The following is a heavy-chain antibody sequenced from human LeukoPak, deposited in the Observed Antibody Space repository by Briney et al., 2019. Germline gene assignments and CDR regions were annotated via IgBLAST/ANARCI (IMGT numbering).Heavy chain of an antibody. J-gene: IGHJ6*02. CDR2: IYYIGST. D-gene: IGHD2-2*01. V-gene: IGHV4-59*08. CDR3: ARHNEDVQLFYGLDV. CDR1: GGSLRSYY. Sequence: PSETLSLTCTVSGGSLRSYYLSWIRQPPGKGLEWIGYIYYIGSTNYNPSLKSRATISIAMSKTQFSLRLSSVTAADTAVYYCARHNEDVQLFYGLDVWGQGTTVTVSS.